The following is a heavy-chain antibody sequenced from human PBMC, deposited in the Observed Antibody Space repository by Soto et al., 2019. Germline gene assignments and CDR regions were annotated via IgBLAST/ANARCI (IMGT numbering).Heavy chain of an antibody. CDR2: IVVGSGNT. Sequence: GASVKVSCKASGFTFTRSAMQWVRQARGQRLEWIGWIVVGSGNTNYAQKFQERVTITRDMSTSTAYMELSSLRSEDTAVYYCATSLTGGRAAPDAFDIWGQGTMVTVS. CDR1: GFTFTRSA. CDR3: ATSLTGGRAAPDAFDI. D-gene: IGHD2-8*02. J-gene: IGHJ3*02. V-gene: IGHV1-58*02.